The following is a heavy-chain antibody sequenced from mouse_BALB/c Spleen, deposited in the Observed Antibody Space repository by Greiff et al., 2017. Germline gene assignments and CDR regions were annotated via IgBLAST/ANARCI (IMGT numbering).Heavy chain of an antibody. CDR1: GYTFTDYY. CDR2: VNPNNGGT. V-gene: IGHV1-26*01. Sequence: EVQLHQSGPELVKPGASVKISCKASGYTFTDYYMNWVKQSHGKSLEWIGLVNPNNGGTSYNQKFKGKATLTVDKSSSTAYMELRSLTSEDSAVYYCARYDGYYYAMDYWGQGTSVTVSS. CDR3: ARYDGYYYAMDY. J-gene: IGHJ4*01. D-gene: IGHD2-3*01.